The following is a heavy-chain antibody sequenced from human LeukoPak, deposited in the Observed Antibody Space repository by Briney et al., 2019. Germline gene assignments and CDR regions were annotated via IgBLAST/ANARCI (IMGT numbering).Heavy chain of an antibody. CDR2: IYYSGST. Sequence: SETLSLTCAVYGGSFSGYYWSWIRQPPGKGLEWIGYIYYSGSTNYNPSLKSRVTISVDTSKNQFSLKLSSVTAADTAVYYCARHPLVKGGSSSWYRSAEYYYYGMDVWGQGTTVTVSS. V-gene: IGHV4-59*08. D-gene: IGHD6-13*01. CDR3: ARHPLVKGGSSSWYRSAEYYYYGMDV. J-gene: IGHJ6*02. CDR1: GGSFSGYY.